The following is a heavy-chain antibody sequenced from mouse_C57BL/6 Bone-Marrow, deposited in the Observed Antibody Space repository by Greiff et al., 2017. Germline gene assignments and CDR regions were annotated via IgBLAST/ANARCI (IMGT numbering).Heavy chain of an antibody. D-gene: IGHD1-1*01. CDR3: AREGHGSSYDWYFDV. J-gene: IGHJ1*03. CDR1: GYTFTSYW. Sequence: LQQPGAELVMPGASVKLSCKASGYTFTSYWMHWVKQRPGQGLEWIGEIDPSDSYTNYNQKFKGKSTLTVGKSSSTAYMQLSSLTSEDSAVYYCAREGHGSSYDWYFDVWGTGTTVTVSS. V-gene: IGHV1-69*01. CDR2: IDPSDSYT.